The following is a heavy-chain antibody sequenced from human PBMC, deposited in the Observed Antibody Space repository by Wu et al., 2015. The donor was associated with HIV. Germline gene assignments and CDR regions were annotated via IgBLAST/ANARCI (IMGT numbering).Heavy chain of an antibody. CDR2: INPSGGST. D-gene: IGHD6-13*01. J-gene: IGHJ4*02. V-gene: IGHV1-46*01. CDR1: GYTFTSYY. Sequence: QVQLVQSGAEVKKPGASVKVSCKASGYTFTSYYMHWVRQAPGQGLEWMGIINPSGGSTSYAQKFQGRVTMTRDTSTSTVYMELSSLRSEDTAVYYCARGSPKPQLVRGPIDYWGQGTLVTVSS. CDR3: ARGSPKPQLVRGPIDY.